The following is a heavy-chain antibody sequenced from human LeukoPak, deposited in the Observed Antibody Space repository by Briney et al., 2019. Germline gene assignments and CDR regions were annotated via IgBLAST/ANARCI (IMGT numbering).Heavy chain of an antibody. CDR1: GYTLTNYY. V-gene: IGHV1-2*02. J-gene: IGHJ5*02. CDR3: ARDPSGYSPHEDWFDP. Sequence: ASVKVSCKASGYTLTNYYIHWVRQAPGQGLEWMGWINPNSGGTNYAQKFQGRVTMTRDTSISTAYMELSRLRSDDTAVYYCARDPSGYSPHEDWFDPWGQGTLVTVSS. CDR2: INPNSGGT. D-gene: IGHD5-18*01.